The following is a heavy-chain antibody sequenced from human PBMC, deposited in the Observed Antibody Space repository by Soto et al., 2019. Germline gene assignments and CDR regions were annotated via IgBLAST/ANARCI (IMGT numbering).Heavy chain of an antibody. CDR2: ISYDGSNK. J-gene: IGHJ6*02. Sequence: SLRLSCAASGFTFSSYAMHWVRQAPGKGLEWVAVISYDGSNKYYADSVKGRFTISRDNSKNTLYLQMNSLRAEDTAVYYCARDTVTYCSGGSCYPGYYYYYGMDVWGQGTTVTVSS. D-gene: IGHD2-15*01. CDR3: ARDTVTYCSGGSCYPGYYYYYGMDV. V-gene: IGHV3-30-3*01. CDR1: GFTFSSYA.